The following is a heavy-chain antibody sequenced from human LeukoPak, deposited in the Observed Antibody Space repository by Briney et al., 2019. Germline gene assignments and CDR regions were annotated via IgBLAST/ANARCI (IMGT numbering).Heavy chain of an antibody. Sequence: PSETLSLTCAVTGGSISSGGYSWSWIRQPPGKGLEWIGYIYHSGSTYYNPSLKSRVTISVDRSKNQFSLKLSSVTAADTAVYYCARESKSDSSGFDPWGQGTLVTVSS. CDR1: GGSISSGGYS. J-gene: IGHJ5*02. CDR2: IYHSGST. CDR3: ARESKSDSSGFDP. V-gene: IGHV4-30-2*01. D-gene: IGHD3-22*01.